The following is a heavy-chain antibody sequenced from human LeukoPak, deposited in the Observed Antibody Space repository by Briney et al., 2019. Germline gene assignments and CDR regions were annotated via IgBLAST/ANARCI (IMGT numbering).Heavy chain of an antibody. J-gene: IGHJ4*02. V-gene: IGHV1-8*01. Sequence: GASVKVSCKASGYTFTSYDINWVRQATGQGLEWMGWMNPNSGNTGYAQKFQGRVTMTRNTSISTAYMELSSLRAEDTAVYYCANSPWVRGVIIPKAKYYFDYWGQGTLVTVSS. CDR1: GYTFTSYD. CDR3: ANSPWVRGVIIPKAKYYFDY. CDR2: MNPNSGNT. D-gene: IGHD3-10*01.